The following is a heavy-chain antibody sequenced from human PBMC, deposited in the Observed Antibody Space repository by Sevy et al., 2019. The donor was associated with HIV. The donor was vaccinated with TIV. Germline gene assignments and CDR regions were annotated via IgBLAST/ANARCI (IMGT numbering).Heavy chain of an antibody. D-gene: IGHD2-15*01. J-gene: IGHJ6*03. CDR2: IYSGGST. Sequence: GGSLRLSCAASGFTVSSNYMSWVRQAPGKGLEWVSVIYSGGSTYYADSVKGRFTISRDNSKNTLYLQMNSLIAEDTAVYYCAKAIGYCSGGSCYEKGYYYYYYMDVWGKGTTVTVSS. CDR1: GFTVSSNY. V-gene: IGHV3-53*01. CDR3: AKAIGYCSGGSCYEKGYYYYYYMDV.